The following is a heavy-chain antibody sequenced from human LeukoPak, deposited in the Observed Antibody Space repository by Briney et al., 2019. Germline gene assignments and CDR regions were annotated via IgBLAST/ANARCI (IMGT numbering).Heavy chain of an antibody. D-gene: IGHD6-13*01. Sequence: GGSLRLSCAASGFIFSGYGMHWVRQAPGKGLQWVTFIRYEGSNKYYADSVKGRFTISRDNSKNTLYLQMNSLRVEDTAVYYCAKESDVAAPGIDYSGQGTLVTVSS. V-gene: IGHV3-30*02. CDR2: IRYEGSNK. J-gene: IGHJ4*02. CDR3: AKESDVAAPGIDY. CDR1: GFIFSGYG.